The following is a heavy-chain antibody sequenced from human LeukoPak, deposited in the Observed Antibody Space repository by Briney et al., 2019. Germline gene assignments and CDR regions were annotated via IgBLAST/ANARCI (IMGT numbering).Heavy chain of an antibody. CDR3: AKDRKVVVVPAAKLYYYYGMDV. CDR2: ISYDGSNK. CDR1: GFTFSSYG. V-gene: IGHV3-30*18. D-gene: IGHD2-2*01. Sequence: PGRSLRLSCAASGFTFSSYGMHWVRQAPGKGLEWVAVISYDGSNKYYADSVKGRFTISRANSKNTLYLQMNSLRAEDTAVYYCAKDRKVVVVPAAKLYYYYGMDVWGQGTTVTVSS. J-gene: IGHJ6*02.